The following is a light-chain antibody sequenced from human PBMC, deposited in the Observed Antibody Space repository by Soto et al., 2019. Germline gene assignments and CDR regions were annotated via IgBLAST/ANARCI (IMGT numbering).Light chain of an antibody. J-gene: IGLJ1*01. V-gene: IGLV2-11*01. Sequence: QSVLTQPRSVSGSPGQSVSISCTGTSTNVGGDNYVAWYQQHPGKAPKLMIFDVSSRPSGVPDRFSGPKSGNTASLTISGLQAEDEADYYCCSYVGNYIYVFGTGTRSPS. CDR2: DVS. CDR1: STNVGGDNY. CDR3: CSYVGNYIYV.